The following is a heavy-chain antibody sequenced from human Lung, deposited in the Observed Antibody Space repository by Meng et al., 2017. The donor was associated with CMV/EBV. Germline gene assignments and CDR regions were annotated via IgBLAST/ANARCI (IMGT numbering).Heavy chain of an antibody. J-gene: IGHJ3*02. V-gene: IGHV3-30*02. Sequence: GGSLRLSCAASGFTFSSYGMHWVRQAPGKGLEWVAFIRYDGSNKYYADSVKGRFTISRDNSKNTLYLQMNSLRAGDTAVYYCSIYCSGGSCYSDAFDIWGQGXMVTVSS. D-gene: IGHD2-15*01. CDR2: IRYDGSNK. CDR1: GFTFSSYG. CDR3: SIYCSGGSCYSDAFDI.